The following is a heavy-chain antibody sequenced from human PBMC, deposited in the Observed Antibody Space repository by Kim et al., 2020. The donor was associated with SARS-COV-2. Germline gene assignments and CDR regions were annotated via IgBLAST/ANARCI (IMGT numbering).Heavy chain of an antibody. Sequence: SETLSLTCAVYGGSFSGYYWSWIRQPPGKGLEWIGEINHSGSTNYNPSLKSRVTISVDTSKNQFSLKLSSVTAADTALYYCASLIAAAGAYYYGMDVWG. CDR2: INHSGST. CDR3: ASLIAAAGAYYYGMDV. CDR1: GGSFSGYY. D-gene: IGHD6-13*01. J-gene: IGHJ6*02. V-gene: IGHV4-34*01.